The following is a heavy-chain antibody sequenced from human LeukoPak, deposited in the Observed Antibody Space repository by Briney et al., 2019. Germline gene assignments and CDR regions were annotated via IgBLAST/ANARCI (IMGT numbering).Heavy chain of an antibody. CDR3: AKGGPPTGASPRPWDFNY. V-gene: IGHV3-30*18. Sequence: GGSLRLSCAASRFTFSTYGMHWVRQAPGKGLEWVAVISYDGSNKYYADSVKGRFTISRDNSKNTLYLQMNSLRVEDTAVYSCAKGGPPTGASPRPWDFNYWGQGTLVTVSS. CDR1: RFTFSTYG. CDR2: ISYDGSNK. D-gene: IGHD1-26*01. J-gene: IGHJ4*02.